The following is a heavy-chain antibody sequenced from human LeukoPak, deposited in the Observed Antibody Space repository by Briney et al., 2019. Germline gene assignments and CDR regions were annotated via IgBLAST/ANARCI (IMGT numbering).Heavy chain of an antibody. J-gene: IGHJ3*02. D-gene: IGHD4-17*01. CDR3: ARPLSHGDYFLDAFDI. Sequence: GGSLRLSCAASGFTFSTYAMSWVRQAPGKGLEWVSGLTGGGGGTSYADSVKGRFTISRDNSKNTLYLQMNSLRAGDTAVFYCARPLSHGDYFLDAFDIWGQGTMVTVSS. CDR2: LTGGGGGT. CDR1: GFTFSTYA. V-gene: IGHV3-23*01.